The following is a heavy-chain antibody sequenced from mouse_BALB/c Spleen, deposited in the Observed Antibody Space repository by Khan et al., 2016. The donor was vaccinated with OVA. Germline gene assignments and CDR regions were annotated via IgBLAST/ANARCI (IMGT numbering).Heavy chain of an antibody. V-gene: IGHV1-76*01. J-gene: IGHJ2*01. D-gene: IGHD3-2*02. CDR1: GYIFTSYW. Sequence: QVQLQQSGTELVRPGASVKLSCKTSGYIFTSYWIHWVKQRSGQGLEWIARLYPGTANPYYNEKLKDKATLTADKSSSTVYMQLSSLKSEDSAVYCCAREEALYYFDYWGQGTTLTVSS. CDR2: LYPGTANP. CDR3: AREEALYYFDY.